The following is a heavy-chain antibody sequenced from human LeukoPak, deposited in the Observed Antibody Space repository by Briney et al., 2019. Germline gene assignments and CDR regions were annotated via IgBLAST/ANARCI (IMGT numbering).Heavy chain of an antibody. CDR3: AGADTAMADFDY. Sequence: SETLSLTCAVSGYSISSGYYWGWIRQPPGKGLEWIGSIYHSGSTYYNPSLKSRVTISVDTSKNQFSLKLSSVTAADTAVYYCAGADTAMADFDYWGQGTLVTVSS. D-gene: IGHD5-18*01. J-gene: IGHJ4*02. CDR2: IYHSGST. V-gene: IGHV4-38-2*01. CDR1: GYSISSGYY.